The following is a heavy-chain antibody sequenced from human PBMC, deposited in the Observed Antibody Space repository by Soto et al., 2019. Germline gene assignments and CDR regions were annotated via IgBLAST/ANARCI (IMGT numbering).Heavy chain of an antibody. V-gene: IGHV3-23*01. CDR1: GFTFNSYA. CDR2: ISGSGGST. CDR3: AKNLEYPAYYYRLTDYAFHI. J-gene: IGHJ3*02. D-gene: IGHD5-12*01. Sequence: EVQLLESGGGLVQPGGSLRLSCAACGFTFNSYAMSWVRQAPGKGLEWVSAISGSGGSTYNADPVKGRFTFSRDNSKNTPELLRNSRSAEDTTVYYCAKNLEYPAYYYRLTDYAFHISGRGRMVTVSS.